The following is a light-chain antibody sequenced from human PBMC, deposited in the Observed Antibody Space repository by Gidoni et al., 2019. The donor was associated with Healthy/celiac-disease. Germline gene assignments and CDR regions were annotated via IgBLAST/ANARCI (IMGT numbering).Light chain of an antibody. Sequence: EIVLTQSPATLSLSPVERATLSCRASQSVSSYLAWYQQKPGQAPRLLIYDASNRATGIPARFSGRGSGTDFTLTISSLAPEDFAVYYCQQRSNWPPFMYTFGQGTKLEIK. CDR2: DAS. V-gene: IGKV3-11*01. CDR1: QSVSSY. J-gene: IGKJ2*01. CDR3: QQRSNWPPFMYT.